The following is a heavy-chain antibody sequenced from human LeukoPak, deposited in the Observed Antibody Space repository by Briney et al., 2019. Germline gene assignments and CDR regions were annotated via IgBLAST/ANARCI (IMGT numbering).Heavy chain of an antibody. J-gene: IGHJ3*02. D-gene: IGHD3-10*01. Sequence: PSETLSLTCTVFGGSISNKYWSWIRQPPGKGLEWIGYIYYSGSTNYNPSLKSRVTISLDTSRNQFSLKLNSVTAADTAVYYCAKSNGYGLVDIWGQGTMVTVSS. CDR2: IYYSGST. CDR1: GGSISNKY. CDR3: AKSNGYGLVDI. V-gene: IGHV4-59*12.